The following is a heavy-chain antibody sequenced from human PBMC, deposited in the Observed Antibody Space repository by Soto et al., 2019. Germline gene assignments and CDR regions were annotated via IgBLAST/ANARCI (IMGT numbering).Heavy chain of an antibody. D-gene: IGHD2-2*02. CDR1: GYTFTSYD. V-gene: IGHV1-8*01. J-gene: IGHJ5*02. CDR2: MNPNSGNT. Sequence: ASVKVSCKASGYTFTSYDINWVRQATGQGLEWMGRMNPNSGNTGYAQKFQGRVTMTRNTSISTAYMELSSLRSEDTAVYYCARASGVVPAAIPFDPWGQGTLVTVSS. CDR3: ARASGVVPAAIPFDP.